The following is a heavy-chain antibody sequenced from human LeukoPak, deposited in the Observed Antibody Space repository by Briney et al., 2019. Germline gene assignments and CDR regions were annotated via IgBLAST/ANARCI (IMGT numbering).Heavy chain of an antibody. V-gene: IGHV3-11*06. Sequence: PGVSLRLSCAASGFTFSDFYMSWIRQAPGKGLESVSYISGSSSNTNYADSVKGRFTISRDNSKNTLYLQMNSLRAEDTAVYYCARRSGGSAWFDPWGQGTLVTVSS. CDR1: GFTFSDFY. CDR2: ISGSSSNT. D-gene: IGHD2-15*01. CDR3: ARRSGGSAWFDP. J-gene: IGHJ5*02.